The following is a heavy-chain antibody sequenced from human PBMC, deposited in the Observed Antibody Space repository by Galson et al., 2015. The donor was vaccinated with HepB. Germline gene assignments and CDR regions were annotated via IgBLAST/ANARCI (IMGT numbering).Heavy chain of an antibody. V-gene: IGHV3-15*04. CDR1: GFTFSNAW. CDR2: IGSKADGGTT. J-gene: IGHJ6*02. Sequence: SLRLSCAASGFTFSNAWMSWVRQAPGKGLEWVGRIGSKADGGTTDYAAPVKDRFTISRDDSKNTLYLQMNSLRTEDTAVYYCVTGTCLDTGSYCGEYYYYYGMDVWGQGTTVTVS. CDR3: VTGTCLDTGSYCGEYYYYYGMDV. D-gene: IGHD1-26*01.